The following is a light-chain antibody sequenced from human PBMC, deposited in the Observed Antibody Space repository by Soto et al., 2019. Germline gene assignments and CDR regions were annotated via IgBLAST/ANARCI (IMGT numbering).Light chain of an antibody. CDR2: GAS. Sequence: EIVLTQSPATLSVSPGERATLSCRASQSVSSSLAWYQQKPGQAPRLLIYGASTRATGIPDRFSGSGSGTDFTLTISEVEPEDFAVYYCQHYSDSTWTFGQGTKVDIK. J-gene: IGKJ1*01. V-gene: IGKV3-15*01. CDR3: QHYSDSTWT. CDR1: QSVSSS.